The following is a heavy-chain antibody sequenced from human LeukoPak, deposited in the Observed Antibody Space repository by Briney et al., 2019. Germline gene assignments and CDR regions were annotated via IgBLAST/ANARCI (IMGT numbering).Heavy chain of an antibody. Sequence: PSETLSLTCTVSGGSISSYYWSWIRQPPGKGLEWIGYIYYSGSTNYNPSLKSRVTISVDTSKNQFSLKLSSVTAADTAVYYCARHRSYYDILTGWTPSNWFDPWGQGTLVTVSS. CDR2: IYYSGST. CDR1: GGSISSYY. CDR3: ARHRSYYDILTGWTPSNWFDP. V-gene: IGHV4-59*08. D-gene: IGHD3-9*01. J-gene: IGHJ5*02.